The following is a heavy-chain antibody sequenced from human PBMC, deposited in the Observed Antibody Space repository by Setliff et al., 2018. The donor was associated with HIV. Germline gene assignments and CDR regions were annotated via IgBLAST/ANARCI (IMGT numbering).Heavy chain of an antibody. Sequence: PSETLSLTCAVSGYSISSDYYWGWIRQPPGKGLEWIGSIHHTGRTYYNPSLKSRITISLDTSKNQCSLKLTSVTAADTAVYYCARGSSSGTDLAVLWGQGTLVTVSS. J-gene: IGHJ4*02. CDR3: ARGSSSGTDLAVL. V-gene: IGHV4-38-2*01. CDR2: IHHTGRT. CDR1: GYSISSDYY. D-gene: IGHD3-22*01.